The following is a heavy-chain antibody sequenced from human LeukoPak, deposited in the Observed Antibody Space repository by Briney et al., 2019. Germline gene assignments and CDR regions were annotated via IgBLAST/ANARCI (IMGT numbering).Heavy chain of an antibody. J-gene: IGHJ3*02. D-gene: IGHD3-22*01. Sequence: GGSLRLSCAASEFTFSRYGMHWVRQAPGKGLEGVAFIRYDGSNKYYADSVKGRFTISRDNSKNTLYLQMNSLRAEDTAVYYCARVYYTYYYDSSHKDAFDIWGQGTMVTVSS. V-gene: IGHV3-30*02. CDR1: EFTFSRYG. CDR3: ARVYYTYYYDSSHKDAFDI. CDR2: IRYDGSNK.